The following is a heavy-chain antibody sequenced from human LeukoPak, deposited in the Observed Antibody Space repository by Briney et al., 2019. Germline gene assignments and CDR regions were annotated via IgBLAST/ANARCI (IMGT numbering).Heavy chain of an antibody. Sequence: PSETLSLTCTVSGGSISSSSYYWGWFRQPPGKGLEWIGSIYYSGSTYYNPSLKSRVTISVDTSKNQFSLKLSSVTAADTAVYYCARGDYSSSWHFDYWGQGTLVTVSS. V-gene: IGHV4-39*07. D-gene: IGHD6-13*01. CDR3: ARGDYSSSWHFDY. CDR1: GGSISSSSYY. J-gene: IGHJ4*02. CDR2: IYYSGST.